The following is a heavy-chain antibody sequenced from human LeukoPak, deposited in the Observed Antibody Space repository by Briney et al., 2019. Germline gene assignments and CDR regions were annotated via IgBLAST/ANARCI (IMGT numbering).Heavy chain of an antibody. J-gene: IGHJ5*02. D-gene: IGHD3-22*01. Sequence: PGGSLRLSCAASGSIFSNYWMTWVRQAPGKGLEWVAITRQDGSDKYYVDSVKGRFTISRDNAKNSLYLQMNSLRAEDTAVYYCATVRGYYLNYFDPWGQGTLVTVSS. CDR1: GSIFSNYW. CDR3: ATVRGYYLNYFDP. V-gene: IGHV3-7*01. CDR2: TRQDGSDK.